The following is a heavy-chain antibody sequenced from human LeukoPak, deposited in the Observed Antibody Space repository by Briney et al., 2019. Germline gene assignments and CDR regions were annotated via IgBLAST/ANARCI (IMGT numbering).Heavy chain of an antibody. CDR3: AKAGYSSSWLFDY. CDR2: INPNSGGT. V-gene: IGHV1-2*02. CDR1: GYTFTGYY. Sequence: ASVKVSCKASGYTFTGYYMHWVRQAPVQGLEWMGWINPNSGGTNYAQKFQGRVTMTRDTSISTAYMELSRLRSDDTAVYYCAKAGYSSSWLFDYWGQGTLVTVSS. D-gene: IGHD6-13*01. J-gene: IGHJ4*02.